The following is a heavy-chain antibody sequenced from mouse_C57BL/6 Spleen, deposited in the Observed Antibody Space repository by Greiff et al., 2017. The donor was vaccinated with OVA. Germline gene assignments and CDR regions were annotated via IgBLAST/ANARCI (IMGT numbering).Heavy chain of an antibody. CDR3: ARDGGFAD. CDR2: IDPEDGET. V-gene: IGHV14-2*01. D-gene: IGHD2-3*01. Sequence: VQLQQSGAELVKPGASVKLSCPASGFNINDYYMHWVKQRTEQGLEWVGRIDPEDGETKYATEVQGKATITADKSSNTAYLQLSSLTSEDTAVYYCARDGGFADWGQGTLVTVSA. J-gene: IGHJ3*01. CDR1: GFNINDYY.